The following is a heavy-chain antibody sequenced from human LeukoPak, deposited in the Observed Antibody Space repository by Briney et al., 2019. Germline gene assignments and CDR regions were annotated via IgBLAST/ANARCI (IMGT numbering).Heavy chain of an antibody. CDR2: IYPGDSDT. CDR1: GYSFTSYW. V-gene: IGHV5-51*01. Sequence: GESLKISCKGSGYSFTSYWIGWVRQMPGKGLEWMGIIYPGDSDTRYSPSFQGQVTISADKSISTAYLQWSSLKASDTAMYYCARREAAAGIWRAFDIWGQGTMVTVSS. D-gene: IGHD6-13*01. J-gene: IGHJ3*02. CDR3: ARREAAAGIWRAFDI.